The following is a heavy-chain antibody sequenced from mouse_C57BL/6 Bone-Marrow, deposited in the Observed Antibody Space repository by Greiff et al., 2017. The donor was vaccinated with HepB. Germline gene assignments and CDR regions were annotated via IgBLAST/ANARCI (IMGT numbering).Heavy chain of an antibody. Sequence: EVKLMESGPGLVKPSQSLSLTCSVTGYSITSGYYWNWIRQFPGNKLEWMGYISYDGSNNYNPSLKNRISITRDTSKNQFFLKLNSVTTEDTATYYCARDYDRAMDYWGQGTSVTVSS. D-gene: IGHD2-3*01. CDR2: ISYDGSN. J-gene: IGHJ4*01. V-gene: IGHV3-6*01. CDR3: ARDYDRAMDY. CDR1: GYSITSGYY.